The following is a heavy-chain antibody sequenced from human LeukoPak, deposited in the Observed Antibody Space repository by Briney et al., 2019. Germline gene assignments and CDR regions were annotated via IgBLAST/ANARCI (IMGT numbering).Heavy chain of an antibody. J-gene: IGHJ4*02. D-gene: IGHD3-10*01. CDR3: ARRDRGVIID. Sequence: SETLSLTCSVSGYSISSGYYWGWIRQPPGKGLEWIGSIYYSGSTYYNPSLKSRVTISVDTSKNQFSLKLSSVTAADTAVYYCARRDRGVIIDWGQGTLVTVSS. CDR2: IYYSGST. V-gene: IGHV4-38-2*01. CDR1: GYSISSGYY.